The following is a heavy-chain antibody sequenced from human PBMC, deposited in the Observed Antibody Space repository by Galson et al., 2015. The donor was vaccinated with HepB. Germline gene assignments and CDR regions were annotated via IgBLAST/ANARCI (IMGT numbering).Heavy chain of an antibody. D-gene: IGHD5-24*01. CDR2: IQQDGSGK. J-gene: IGHJ6*02. CDR1: GFTFSSTW. Sequence: SLRLSCAASGFTFSSTWMPWVRQASGKGLEWVANIQQDGSGKYYVDSVKGRFTISRDNAKNSLYLQMNSLRAEDTAIYYCARGMNSRTYYNYYYYHYGMDIWGQGTTVTGSS. V-gene: IGHV3-7*03. CDR3: ARGMNSRTYYNYYYYHYGMDI.